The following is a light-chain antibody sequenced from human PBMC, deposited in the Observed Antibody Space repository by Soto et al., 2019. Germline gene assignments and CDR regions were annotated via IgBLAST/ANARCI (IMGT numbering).Light chain of an antibody. J-gene: IGKJ5*01. V-gene: IGKV3-15*01. CDR3: KQYKEWPPFT. CDR2: GAS. Sequence: EIVMTHSPATLSVSPGERATLSCSASQSVSSNLAWYQQKPGQAPRLLIYGASTRATGIPARFSGSGSGTEFTLTISSLQSEDFAVYYCKQYKEWPPFTFGQGTRLEIK. CDR1: QSVSSN.